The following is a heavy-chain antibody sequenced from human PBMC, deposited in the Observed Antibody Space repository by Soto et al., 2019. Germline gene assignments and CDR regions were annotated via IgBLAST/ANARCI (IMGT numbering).Heavy chain of an antibody. CDR1: GFTFSSYA. Sequence: AGGSLRLSCAASGFTFSSYAMSWVRQAPGKGLEWVSAISGSGGSTYYADSVKGRFTISRDHSKNPLYLQMTSLRAEDPAVYYCAQSDNSYRSKSLYYFDYWGQGTLVTVSS. V-gene: IGHV3-23*01. D-gene: IGHD5-18*01. CDR2: ISGSGGST. J-gene: IGHJ4*01. CDR3: AQSDNSYRSKSLYYFDY.